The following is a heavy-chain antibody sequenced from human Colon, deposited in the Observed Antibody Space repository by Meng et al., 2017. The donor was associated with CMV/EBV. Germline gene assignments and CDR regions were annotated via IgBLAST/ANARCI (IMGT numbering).Heavy chain of an antibody. CDR3: ARGIHRNGFDP. J-gene: IGHJ5*02. CDR2: IYSNGKT. V-gene: IGHV4-30-4*08. Sequence: SETLSLTCSVFGGSVNTEDYYWSWIRQPPGKGLEWIGYIYSNGKTYYSPALKSRLTLSLDASKNQFSLNVTSVSASDTAVYYCARGIHRNGFDPWGQGIPVTVSS. D-gene: IGHD1-1*01. CDR1: GGSVNTEDYY.